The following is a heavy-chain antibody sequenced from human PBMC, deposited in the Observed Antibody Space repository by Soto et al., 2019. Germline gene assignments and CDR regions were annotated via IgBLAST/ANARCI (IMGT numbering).Heavy chain of an antibody. CDR2: ISSTTNYI. J-gene: IGHJ4*02. V-gene: IGHV3-21*06. Sequence: EVQLVESGGGLVKPGGSLRLSCAASGFTFTRYRMNWVRQAPGKGLEWVASISSTTNYIYYGDSMKGRFTISRDNAKNSLYLEMNSLRAEDTAVYYCAREAEDFTTNFDYWGQGTLVTVSS. CDR3: AREAEDFTTNFDY. CDR1: GFTFTRYR.